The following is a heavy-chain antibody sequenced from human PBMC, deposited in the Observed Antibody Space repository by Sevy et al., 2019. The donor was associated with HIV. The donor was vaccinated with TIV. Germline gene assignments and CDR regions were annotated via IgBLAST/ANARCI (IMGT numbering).Heavy chain of an antibody. Sequence: PAATLSLTCAVYGGSFSGYYWSWIRQPPGKGLEWIGEINHSGSTNYNPSLKSRVTISVDTSKNQFSLKLSSVTAADTAVYYCARQDYDILTGRGSYYYYYYGMDVWGQGTTVTVSS. D-gene: IGHD3-9*01. J-gene: IGHJ6*02. CDR3: ARQDYDILTGRGSYYYYYYGMDV. V-gene: IGHV4-34*01. CDR1: GGSFSGYY. CDR2: INHSGST.